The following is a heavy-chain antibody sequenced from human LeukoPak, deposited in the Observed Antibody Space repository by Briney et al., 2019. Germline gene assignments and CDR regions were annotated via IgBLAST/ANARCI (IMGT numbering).Heavy chain of an antibody. CDR3: ARDRGVIEGWFDP. V-gene: IGHV4-34*01. CDR1: GGSLSGYY. CDR2: INHSGST. Sequence: SETLSLTCAVYGGSLSGYYWSWIRQPPGKGLEWIGEINHSGSTNYNPSLKSRVTISVDTSKNQFSLKLSSVTAADTAVYYCARDRGVIEGWFDPWGQGTLVTVSS. J-gene: IGHJ5*02. D-gene: IGHD3-10*01.